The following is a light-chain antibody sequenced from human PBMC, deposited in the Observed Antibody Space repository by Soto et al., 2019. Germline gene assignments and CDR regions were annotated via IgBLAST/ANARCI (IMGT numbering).Light chain of an antibody. CDR3: SSFTSRFTFV. CDR1: RSDVGAYNY. J-gene: IGLJ1*01. V-gene: IGLV2-14*01. CDR2: EVT. Sequence: QSALTQPASGFGSPGQSVAISCTGTRSDVGAYNYVSWYQQHPGKAPKLMISEVTNRPSGVSDRFSGSKSGNTASLTISGLQAEDEADYYCSSFTSRFTFVFGTGTKVTVL.